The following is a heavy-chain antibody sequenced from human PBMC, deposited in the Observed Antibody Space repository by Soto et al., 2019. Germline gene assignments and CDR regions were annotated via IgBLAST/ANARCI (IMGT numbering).Heavy chain of an antibody. CDR3: AREAV. CDR1: GFIFSGYW. Sequence: EVQLVESGGGLVQPGGSLRLSCAASGFIFSGYWMSWVRQAPGKGLEWVANIKQDGSEQFYVDSVKGRLTISRDNAKNSLYLQMNGLRAEDTAVYYCAREAVWGQGTTVTVSS. CDR2: IKQDGSEQ. V-gene: IGHV3-7*05. J-gene: IGHJ6*02.